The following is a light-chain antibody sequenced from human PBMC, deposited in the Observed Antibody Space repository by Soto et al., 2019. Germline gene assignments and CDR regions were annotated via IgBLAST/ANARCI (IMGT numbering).Light chain of an antibody. CDR1: SSNLGAGHD. Sequence: QAVVTQPPSVSGAPGQRVTISCTGSSSNLGAGHDVHWYQQVPGTAPKLLIYGNSNRPSGVPDRFSASRSGTSASLAITGLQAEDEADYYCQSYDTSLSDWGVFGGGTKLTVL. CDR2: GNS. CDR3: QSYDTSLSDWGV. V-gene: IGLV1-40*01. J-gene: IGLJ2*01.